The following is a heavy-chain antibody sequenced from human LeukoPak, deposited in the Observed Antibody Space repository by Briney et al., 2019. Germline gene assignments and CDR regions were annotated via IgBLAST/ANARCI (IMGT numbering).Heavy chain of an antibody. V-gene: IGHV4-34*01. CDR2: INHSGST. J-gene: IGHJ1*01. Sequence: TWVRQPPGKGLEWIGEINHSGSTNYNPSLKSRVTISVDTSKNQFSLKLSSVTAADTAVYYCARTFLDYYDSSGYYPEYFQHWGQGTLVTVSS. CDR3: ARTFLDYYDSSGYYPEYFQH. D-gene: IGHD3-22*01.